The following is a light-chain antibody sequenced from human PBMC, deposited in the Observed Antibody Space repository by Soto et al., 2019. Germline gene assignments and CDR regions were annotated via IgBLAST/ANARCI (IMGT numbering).Light chain of an antibody. CDR2: ETS. CDR1: QSFSTY. Sequence: DIQMTQSPSSLSASVGDRVTITCRASQSFSTYLNWDQQKPGKAPTLLIYETSSLQSGVPSRFSGSGSGTDFTLTISSLQSEDIATYYCQHGYSTPPSFGRRTKVVIK. J-gene: IGKJ1*01. V-gene: IGKV1-39*01. CDR3: QHGYSTPPS.